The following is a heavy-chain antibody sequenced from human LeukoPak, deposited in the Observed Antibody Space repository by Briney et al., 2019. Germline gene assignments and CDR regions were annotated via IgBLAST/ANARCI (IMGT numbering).Heavy chain of an antibody. Sequence: HPGGSLRLSCAASGFAFTSYVMAWVRHAPGKGLEWVSSIVGTGVNTYYADSVKGRFTVSRDNSKNTMFLQMNNLRAEDTAVYFCTRAPQQPRSYNDYWGQGTLVTVSS. J-gene: IGHJ4*02. CDR1: GFAFTSYV. D-gene: IGHD3-10*01. CDR3: TRAPQQPRSYNDY. CDR2: IVGTGVNT. V-gene: IGHV3-23*01.